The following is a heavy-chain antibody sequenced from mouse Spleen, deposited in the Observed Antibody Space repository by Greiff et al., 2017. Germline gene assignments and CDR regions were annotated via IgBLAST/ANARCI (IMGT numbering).Heavy chain of an antibody. V-gene: IGHV6-3*01. D-gene: IGHD1-1*01. CDR3: TGPIYYYDGSYDWYFDV. Sequence: EVRLVESGGGLVQPGGSMKLSCVASGFTFSNYWMNWVRQSPEKGLEWVAEIRLKSNNYATHYAESVKGRFTISRDDSKSSVYLQMNNLRAEDTGIYYCTGPIYYYDGSYDWYFDVWGAGTTVTVSS. J-gene: IGHJ1*01. CDR1: GFTFSNYW. CDR2: IRLKSNNYAT.